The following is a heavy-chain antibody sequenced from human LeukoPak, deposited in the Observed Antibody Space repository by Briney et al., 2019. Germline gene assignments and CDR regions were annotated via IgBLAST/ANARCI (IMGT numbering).Heavy chain of an antibody. CDR3: ARVTTRNWNLLGGSLNYYYYGMDV. J-gene: IGHJ6*02. CDR1: GYTFTNYD. V-gene: IGHV1-8*01. Sequence: ASVKVSCKASGYTFTNYDINWVRQATGQGLEWMGWMHPNSGNTGYAQKFQGRVTMTRNTSISAAYMELSSLRSEDTAVYYCARVTTRNWNLLGGSLNYYYYGMDVWGQGTTVTVSS. D-gene: IGHD1-1*01. CDR2: MHPNSGNT.